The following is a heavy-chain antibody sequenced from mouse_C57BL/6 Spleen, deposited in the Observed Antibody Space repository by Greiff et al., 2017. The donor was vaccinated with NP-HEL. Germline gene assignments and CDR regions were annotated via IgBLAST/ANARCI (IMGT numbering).Heavy chain of an antibody. J-gene: IGHJ1*03. CDR3: ARSGSSYGYFDV. CDR1: GFTFSDYG. D-gene: IGHD1-1*01. Sequence: DVMLVESGGGLVQPGGSLKLSCAASGFTFSDYGMAWVRQAPRKGPEWVAFISNLAYSIYYADTVTGRFTISRENAKNTLYLEMSSLRSEDTAMYYCARSGSSYGYFDVWGTGTTVTVSS. V-gene: IGHV5-15*01. CDR2: ISNLAYSI.